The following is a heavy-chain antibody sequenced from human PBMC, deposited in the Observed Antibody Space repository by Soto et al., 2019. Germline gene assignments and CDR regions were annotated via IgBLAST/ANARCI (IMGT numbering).Heavy chain of an antibody. CDR1: GGSFSGYY. Sequence: QVQLQQWGAGLLKPSETLSLTCAVYGGSFSGYYWSWIRQPPGKGLEWIGEINHSGSTNYNPSLKSRVTIHVNPSKNQFSRKLGSVTGADTAVYYCGKGSSGWGGGFFDYWGQGTLVTVSS. CDR3: GKGSSGWGGGFFDY. D-gene: IGHD6-19*01. J-gene: IGHJ4*02. CDR2: INHSGST. V-gene: IGHV4-34*01.